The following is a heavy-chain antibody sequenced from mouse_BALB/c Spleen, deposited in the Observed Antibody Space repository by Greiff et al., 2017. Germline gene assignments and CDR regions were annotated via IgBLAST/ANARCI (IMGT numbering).Heavy chain of an antibody. CDR3: ARSGGNYDWYFDV. V-gene: IGHV1-77*01. CDR2: IYPGSGNT. J-gene: IGHJ1*01. Sequence: VKLMESGAELARPGASVKLSCKASGYTFTDYYINWVKQRTGQGLEWIGEIYPGSGNTYYNEKFKGKATLTADKSSSTAYMQLSSLTSEDSAVYFCARSGGNYDWYFDVWGAGTTVTVSS. CDR1: GYTFTDYY. D-gene: IGHD2-1*01.